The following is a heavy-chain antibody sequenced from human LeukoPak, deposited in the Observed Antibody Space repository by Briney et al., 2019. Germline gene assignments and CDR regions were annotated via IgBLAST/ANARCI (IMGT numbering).Heavy chain of an antibody. D-gene: IGHD6-13*01. V-gene: IGHV3-23*01. Sequence: GGSLRLSCAASGFTFSSYWMNWARQAPGKGLEWVSAISGSSGSTYYADSVKGRFAISRDNSKNTLYLQMNSLRAEDTAVYYCARDPYSSSWYLGYYYGMDVWGQGTTVTVSS. CDR3: ARDPYSSSWYLGYYYGMDV. CDR2: ISGSSGST. CDR1: GFTFSSYW. J-gene: IGHJ6*02.